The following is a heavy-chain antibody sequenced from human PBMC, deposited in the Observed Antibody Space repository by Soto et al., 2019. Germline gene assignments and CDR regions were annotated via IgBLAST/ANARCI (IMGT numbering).Heavy chain of an antibody. CDR3: ARDSSLHQPLFYGMDV. D-gene: IGHD2-2*01. V-gene: IGHV3-66*01. Sequence: EVQLVESGGGLVQPGGSLRLSCAASGLTVSSNYMSRVRQAPGKGLEWVSVMYSGGSTYYADSVKGRFIISRDNYKNTLYLQMDSLRVEDTAVYYCARDSSLHQPLFYGMDVWGQGTTVTVSS. CDR1: GLTVSSNY. J-gene: IGHJ6*02. CDR2: MYSGGST.